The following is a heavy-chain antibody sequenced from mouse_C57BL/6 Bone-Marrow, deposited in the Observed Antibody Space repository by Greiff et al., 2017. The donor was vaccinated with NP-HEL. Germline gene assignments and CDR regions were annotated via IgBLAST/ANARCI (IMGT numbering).Heavy chain of an antibody. V-gene: IGHV1-81*01. Sequence: QVQLQQSGAELARPGASVKLSCKASGYTFTSYGISWVKQRTGQGLEWIGEIYPRSGNTYYNEKFKGKATLTAEKSSSTAYMELRSLTSEDSAVYFCARSHYYGSSYVAFWGQGTLVTVSA. CDR2: IYPRSGNT. CDR1: GYTFTSYG. J-gene: IGHJ3*01. D-gene: IGHD1-1*01. CDR3: ARSHYYGSSYVAF.